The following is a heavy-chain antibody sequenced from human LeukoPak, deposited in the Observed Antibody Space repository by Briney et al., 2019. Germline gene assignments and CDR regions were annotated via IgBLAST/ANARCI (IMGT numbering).Heavy chain of an antibody. CDR2: ISGNSVTI. V-gene: IGHV3-23*01. D-gene: IGHD1-26*01. Sequence: GGSLRLSCTASGSTFSTYPMTWVRQAPGQGLEWVSAISGNSVTIYYADSVKGRFTISRDISKNTLYLQMYSLRAEDTAVYYCAKILSGTYSFDLWGQGTLVTVSS. CDR1: GSTFSTYP. CDR3: AKILSGTYSFDL. J-gene: IGHJ4*02.